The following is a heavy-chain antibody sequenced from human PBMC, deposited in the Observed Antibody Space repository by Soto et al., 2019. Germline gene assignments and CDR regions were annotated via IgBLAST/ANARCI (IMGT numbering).Heavy chain of an antibody. CDR1: GGSIPSGGYY. CDR2: VYSSGRN. D-gene: IGHD2-21*01. Sequence: QLQLQESGPGLVRPSQTLSLTCSVSGGSIPSGGYYWGWIRQLPGKGLEWVAYVYSSGRNYYNPFCESRSSISLETFKNQFFLILGSVTVLGTAMYYCARNHNCFKKAFDIWGQGAIVTVSS. J-gene: IGHJ3*02. V-gene: IGHV4-31*03. CDR3: ARNHNCFKKAFDI.